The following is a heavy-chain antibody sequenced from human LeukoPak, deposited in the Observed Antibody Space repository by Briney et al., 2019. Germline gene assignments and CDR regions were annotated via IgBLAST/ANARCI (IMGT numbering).Heavy chain of an antibody. V-gene: IGHV3-48*01. CDR1: VFTFSIRG. D-gene: IGHD5-18*01. Sequence: GGSLRLSCAASVFTFSIRGMHCVRQAPGKGLEWTSYISSGSRTITYADSVKGRFTISRDDAKNSLYLQMDSLRAEDTAVYYCARHSPAFDYWGQGTLVTVSS. CDR2: ISSGSRTI. CDR3: ARHSPAFDY. J-gene: IGHJ4*02.